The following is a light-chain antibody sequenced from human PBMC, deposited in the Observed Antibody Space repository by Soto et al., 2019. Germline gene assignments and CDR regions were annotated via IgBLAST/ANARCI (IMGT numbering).Light chain of an antibody. Sequence: QSALTQPASVSGSPGQSITISCTGTSTDVGNYKYVSWYQQHPGKAPQLVIYEVSNRPSGVSDRFSGSKSGNTASLTISGLQAEDEADYYCRSYTGSTAHVIFGGGTKVTVL. CDR3: RSYTGSTAHVI. V-gene: IGLV2-14*01. CDR2: EVS. CDR1: STDVGNYKY. J-gene: IGLJ2*01.